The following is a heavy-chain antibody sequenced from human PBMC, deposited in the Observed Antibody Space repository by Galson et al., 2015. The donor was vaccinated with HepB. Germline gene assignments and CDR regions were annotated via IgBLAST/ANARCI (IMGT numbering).Heavy chain of an antibody. J-gene: IGHJ5*02. CDR1: GYTFTSYY. CDR2: IDPGGNST. V-gene: IGHV1-46*03. Sequence: SCKASGYTFTSYYMQWVRQAPGQGLEWMGIIDPGGNSTRYAQKFQGRVTMTRDTSTSTVYMELSSLRFDDTAVYYCAFDYGDKGWFDPWGQGTLVTVSS. D-gene: IGHD4-17*01. CDR3: AFDYGDKGWFDP.